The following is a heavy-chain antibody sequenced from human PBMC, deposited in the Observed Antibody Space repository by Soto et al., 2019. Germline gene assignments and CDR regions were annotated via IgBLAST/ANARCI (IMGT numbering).Heavy chain of an antibody. CDR1: GGSFSGYY. CDR3: ARRRRGSAIPFDY. V-gene: IGHV4-34*01. J-gene: IGHJ4*02. Sequence: QVQLQQWGAGLLKPSETLSLTCAVYGGSFSGYYWSWIRQPPGKGLEWIGEINHSGSTNYNPSLKSRVNISVYTSKNQFSLKLSSVTAADTAVYYCARRRRGSAIPFDYWGQGTLVTVSS. CDR2: INHSGST. D-gene: IGHD2-21*01.